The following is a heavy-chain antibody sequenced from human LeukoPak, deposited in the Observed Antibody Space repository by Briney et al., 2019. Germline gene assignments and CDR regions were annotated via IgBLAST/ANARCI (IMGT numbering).Heavy chain of an antibody. CDR3: ARDKGYCSSTSCYGYYYYGMDV. V-gene: IGHV3-30*04. CDR1: GFTFSSYA. Sequence: GGSLRLCCAASGFTFSSYAMHWVRQATGKGLEWVAVISYDGSNKYYADTVKGRFTISRDNSKNTLYLQMTSLAAEATAVYYCARDKGYCSSTSCYGYYYYGMDVWGKGTTVTVSS. J-gene: IGHJ6*04. CDR2: ISYDGSNK. D-gene: IGHD2-2*01.